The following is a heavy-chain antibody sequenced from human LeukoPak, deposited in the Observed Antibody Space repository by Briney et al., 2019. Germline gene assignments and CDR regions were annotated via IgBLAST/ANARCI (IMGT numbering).Heavy chain of an antibody. J-gene: IGHJ4*02. V-gene: IGHV3-23*01. CDR3: AKDVRSVAPH. Sequence: GGSLRLSCTASGFTLSSYAMSWVRQAPGEGLEWVSTISGSADNTNYAEAVKGRFTISRDNSKNTLYLQMNSLRAEDTAVYYCAKDVRSVAPHWGQGTLVTVSS. CDR1: GFTLSSYA. CDR2: ISGSADNT. D-gene: IGHD2-15*01.